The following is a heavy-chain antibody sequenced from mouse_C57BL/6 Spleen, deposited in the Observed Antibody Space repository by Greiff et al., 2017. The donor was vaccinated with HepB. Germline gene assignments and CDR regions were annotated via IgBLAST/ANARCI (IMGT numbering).Heavy chain of an antibody. J-gene: IGHJ4*01. CDR3: ARCDYDEAMDY. D-gene: IGHD2-4*01. CDR2: IYPGSGST. Sequence: VKLQQSGAELVKPGASVKMSCKASGYTFTSYWITWVKQRPGQGLEWIGDIYPGSGSTNYNEKFKSKATLTVDTSSSTAYMQLSSLTSEDSAVYYCARCDYDEAMDYWGQGTSVTVSS. V-gene: IGHV1-55*01. CDR1: GYTFTSYW.